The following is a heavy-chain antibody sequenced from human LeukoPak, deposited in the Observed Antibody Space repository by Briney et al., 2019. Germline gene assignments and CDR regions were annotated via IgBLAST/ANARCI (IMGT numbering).Heavy chain of an antibody. CDR3: ARIFGGGYQLLLDAFDI. V-gene: IGHV3-7*01. CDR2: IKQDGSEK. Sequence: GSLRLSCAASGFTFSSYWMSWVRQAPGKGLEWVANIKQDGSEKYYVDSVKGRFTISRDNAKNSLYLQMNSLRAEDTAVYYCARIFGGGYQLLLDAFDIWGQGTMVTVSS. CDR1: GFTFSSYW. D-gene: IGHD2-2*01. J-gene: IGHJ3*02.